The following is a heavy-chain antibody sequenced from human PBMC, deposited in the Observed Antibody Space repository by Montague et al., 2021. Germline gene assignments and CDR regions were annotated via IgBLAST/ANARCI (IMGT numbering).Heavy chain of an antibody. CDR3: AKERGLSIAWYGEYDS. D-gene: IGHD6-19*01. J-gene: IGHJ4*02. V-gene: IGHV3-23*01. CDR1: GFTFSSYA. Sequence: SLRLSCAASGFTFSSYAMNWVRQTPGKGLEWVSAISANGDRTYYAGSVKGRFTISRDNSKNTLYLQMNSLRAEDAAVYYCAKERGLSIAWYGEYDSWGQGTLVTVSS. CDR2: ISANGDRT.